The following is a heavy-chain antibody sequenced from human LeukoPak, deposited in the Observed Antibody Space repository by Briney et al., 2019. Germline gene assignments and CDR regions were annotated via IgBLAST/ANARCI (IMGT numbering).Heavy chain of an antibody. V-gene: IGHV4-30-4*01. Sequence: SETLSLTCTVSDVSLSTGYYYWNWIRQPPGKGLEWIGWISYSGSTYYNPSLKSRVAISVDTSKNQFSLKLTFLTAADTAVYYCARESYSRYYYFDYWGQGTLVTVSS. J-gene: IGHJ4*02. CDR2: ISYSGST. D-gene: IGHD6-13*01. CDR1: DVSLSTGYYY. CDR3: ARESYSRYYYFDY.